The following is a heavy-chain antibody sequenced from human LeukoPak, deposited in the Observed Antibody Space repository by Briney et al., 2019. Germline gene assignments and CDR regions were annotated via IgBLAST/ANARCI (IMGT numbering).Heavy chain of an antibody. J-gene: IGHJ3*02. CDR3: AKIRAPRSAFDI. Sequence: GGSLRLSCAASGFTFSSYGMSWVRQAPGKGLEWVSAITGSGDCSYYADSVKGRFAISRDNAKNTLSLQMSSLRAEDTAVYHCAKIRAPRSAFDIWGQGTMVTVSS. V-gene: IGHV3-23*01. CDR1: GFTFSSYG. CDR2: ITGSGDCS.